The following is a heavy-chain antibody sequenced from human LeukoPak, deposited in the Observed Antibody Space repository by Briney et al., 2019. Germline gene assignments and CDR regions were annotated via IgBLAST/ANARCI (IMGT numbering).Heavy chain of an antibody. Sequence: PGGSLRLSCAASGFTFSSYGMHWVRQAPGKGLDWVAGISYDGSNKYYADSVKGRFTISRDNSKNTLYLQMNSLRAEDTAGYYCAMRYGDYVVNWGQGTLVTVSS. CDR3: AMRYGDYVVN. V-gene: IGHV3-30*03. J-gene: IGHJ4*02. CDR1: GFTFSSYG. CDR2: ISYDGSNK. D-gene: IGHD4-17*01.